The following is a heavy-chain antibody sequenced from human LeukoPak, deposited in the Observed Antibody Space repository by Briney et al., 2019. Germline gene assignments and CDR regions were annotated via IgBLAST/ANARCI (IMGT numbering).Heavy chain of an antibody. CDR3: GAFGGHRTYYYMDV. V-gene: IGHV4-61*02. CDR2: IYTSGST. Sequence: TLSLTCAVSGGSISSSSYYWGWIRQPAGKGLEWIGRIYTSGSTNYNPSLKSRVTISVDTSKNQFSLKLSSVTAADTAVYYCGAFGGHRTYYYMDVWGKGTTVTVSS. D-gene: IGHD3-16*01. CDR1: GGSISSSSYY. J-gene: IGHJ6*03.